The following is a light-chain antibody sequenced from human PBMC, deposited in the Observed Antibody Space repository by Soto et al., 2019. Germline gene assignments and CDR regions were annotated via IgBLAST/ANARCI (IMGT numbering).Light chain of an antibody. CDR1: QSVTSSY. CDR2: GAY. Sequence: EIVLTQSPGTLSLSPGERATLSCRASQSVTSSYLAWYQQKPGQAPRLLIYGAYSRATGIPDRFSGRGSGTDFTLTISRLEPEDCAVYYCQQYGSSPWTFGQGTKVEIK. CDR3: QQYGSSPWT. J-gene: IGKJ1*01. V-gene: IGKV3-20*01.